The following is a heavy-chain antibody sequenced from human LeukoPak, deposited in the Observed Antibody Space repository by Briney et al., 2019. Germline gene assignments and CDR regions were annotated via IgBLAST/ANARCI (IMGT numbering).Heavy chain of an antibody. Sequence: GGSLRLSCAASGFTFSSYWMSWVRQAPGEGLEWVANIKQDGSEKYYVDSVKGRFTISRDNAKNSLYLQMNSLRAEDTAVYYCARGGSYGDWGQGFDYWGQGTLVTVSS. J-gene: IGHJ4*02. D-gene: IGHD4-17*01. CDR2: IKQDGSEK. CDR3: ARGGSYGDWGQGFDY. V-gene: IGHV3-7*01. CDR1: GFTFSSYW.